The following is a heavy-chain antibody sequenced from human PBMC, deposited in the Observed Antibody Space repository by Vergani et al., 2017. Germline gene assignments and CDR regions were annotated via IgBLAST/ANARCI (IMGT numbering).Heavy chain of an antibody. D-gene: IGHD3-3*01. CDR2: INHSGST. V-gene: IGHV4-34*01. Sequence: QVQLQQWGAGLLKPSETLSLTCAVYGGSFSGYYWSWIRQPPGKGLEWIGEINHSGSTNYNPSLKSRVTTSVDTSKNQFSLKLSSVTAADTAVYYCARGRRSQDWSGYYSISGYNWFDPWGQGTLVTVSS. CDR3: ARGRRSQDWSGYYSISGYNWFDP. CDR1: GGSFSGYY. J-gene: IGHJ5*02.